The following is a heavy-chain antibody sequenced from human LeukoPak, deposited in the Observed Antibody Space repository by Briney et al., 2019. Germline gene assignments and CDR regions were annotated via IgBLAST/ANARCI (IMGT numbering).Heavy chain of an antibody. J-gene: IGHJ6*02. D-gene: IGHD3-3*01. V-gene: IGHV4-61*02. CDR2: IYTSGST. CDR3: ATDRVGVVYYYGMDV. CDR1: GGSISSGSYY. Sequence: SETLSLTCTVSGGSISSGSYYWSWIRQPAGKGLEWIGRIYTSGSTNYNPSLKSRVTISVGTSKNQFSLKLSSVTAADTAVYYCATDRVGVVYYYGMDVWGQGTTVTVSS.